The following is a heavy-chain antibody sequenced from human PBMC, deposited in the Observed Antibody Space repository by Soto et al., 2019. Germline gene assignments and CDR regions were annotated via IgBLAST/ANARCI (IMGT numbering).Heavy chain of an antibody. CDR2: ISSSSSYI. Sequence: GGSLRLSCAASGFTFSSYSMNWVRQAPGKGLEWVSSISSSSSYIYYADSVKGRFTISRDNAKNSLYLQMNSLRAEDTAGYYCARDNSSSDPGWFDPWGQGTLVTVSS. V-gene: IGHV3-21*01. J-gene: IGHJ5*02. CDR1: GFTFSSYS. D-gene: IGHD6-13*01. CDR3: ARDNSSSDPGWFDP.